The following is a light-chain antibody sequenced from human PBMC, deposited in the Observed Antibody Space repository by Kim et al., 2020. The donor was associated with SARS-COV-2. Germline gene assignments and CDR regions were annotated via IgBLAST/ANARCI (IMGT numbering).Light chain of an antibody. Sequence: SYELTQSPSVSVSPGQTATITCSGDQLGNKYAYWYQQKPGQSPVLVIYHDDKRPSEIPDRFSGSNSGNTATLTISGTQAMDEADYYCQAWHVNMMIFGGGTKVTVL. CDR1: QLGNKY. CDR3: QAWHVNMMI. J-gene: IGLJ2*01. CDR2: HDD. V-gene: IGLV3-1*01.